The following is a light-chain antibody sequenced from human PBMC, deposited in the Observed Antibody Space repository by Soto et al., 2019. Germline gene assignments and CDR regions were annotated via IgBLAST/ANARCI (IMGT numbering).Light chain of an antibody. CDR1: SSNIGAGYD. V-gene: IGLV1-40*01. CDR3: QSYDSSLSSYV. Sequence: QSVLTQPPSVSGAPGQRVTISCTGISSNIGAGYDVHWYQQLPGTAPKLLIYGNSNRPSRVPDRFSGSKSGTSASLAITGLQAEDEADYYCQSYDSSLSSYVFGTGTKLTVL. J-gene: IGLJ1*01. CDR2: GNS.